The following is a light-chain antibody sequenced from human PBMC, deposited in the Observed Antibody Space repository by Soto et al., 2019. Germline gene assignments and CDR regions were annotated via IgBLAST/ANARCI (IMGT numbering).Light chain of an antibody. V-gene: IGKV1-12*01. CDR2: AAS. J-gene: IGKJ2*02. CDR1: QGISSW. CDR3: QQAGTFPRT. Sequence: DIQMTQSPSSVSASVGDRVTITCRASQGISSWMGWYQQKPGKAPKPLIYAASSLQSGVPSRFSGSGSATYFTLTISSLQPEDFATYYCQQAGTFPRTFGQGTKVNIK.